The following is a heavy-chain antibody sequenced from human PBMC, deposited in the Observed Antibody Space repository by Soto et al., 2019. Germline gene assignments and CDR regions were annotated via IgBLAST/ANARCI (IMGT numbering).Heavy chain of an antibody. D-gene: IGHD3-22*01. CDR3: AKDLRSSGYYPYYYYYGMDV. CDR2: ISGSGGST. CDR1: GFTFSSYA. Sequence: GGSLRLSCSASGFTFSSYAMSWVRQAQGKGLEWVSAISGSGGSTYYADSVKGRFTISRDNSKNTLYLQMNSLRAEDTAVYYRAKDLRSSGYYPYYYYYGMDVWGQGTTVTVSS. V-gene: IGHV3-23*01. J-gene: IGHJ6*02.